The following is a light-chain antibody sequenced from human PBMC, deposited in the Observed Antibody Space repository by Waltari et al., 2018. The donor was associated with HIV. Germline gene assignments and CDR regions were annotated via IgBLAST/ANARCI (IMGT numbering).Light chain of an antibody. CDR2: DVS. CDR1: SSDIGRYNY. V-gene: IGLV2-14*03. CDR3: SSYTGSNTLGV. Sequence: QSALTQPASVSGSPGQSITISCTGASSDIGRYNYVSWYQQHPDKAPKLIIYDVSSRPSGISDRFSGSKSGNTASLTISGRQDEDEADYYCSSYTGSNTLGVIGTGTRVTVL. J-gene: IGLJ1*01.